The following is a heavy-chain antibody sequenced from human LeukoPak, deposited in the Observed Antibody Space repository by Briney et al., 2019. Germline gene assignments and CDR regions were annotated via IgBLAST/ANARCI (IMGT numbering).Heavy chain of an antibody. CDR3: ARGEVGATLDY. Sequence: SVKVSCTASGGTFSSYAISWVRQAPGQGLEWVGRIIHIVGIAYYAQKLQGRVTITADKSTNTSYMELSSLRSEDTAVYYCARGEVGATLDYWGQGTLVTVSS. D-gene: IGHD1-26*01. CDR2: IIHIVGIA. J-gene: IGHJ4*02. V-gene: IGHV1-69*04. CDR1: GGTFSSYA.